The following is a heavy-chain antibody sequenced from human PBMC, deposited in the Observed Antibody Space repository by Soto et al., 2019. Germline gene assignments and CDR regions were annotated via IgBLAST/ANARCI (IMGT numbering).Heavy chain of an antibody. Sequence: TSETLSLTCAVYGGSFSGYYWSWIRQPPGKGLEWIGEINHSGSTNYNPSLKSRVTISVDTSKNQFSLKLSSVTAADTAVYYCARPSYDFWSGYPLFADWGQGILVTGSA. J-gene: IGHJ4*02. V-gene: IGHV4-34*01. CDR1: GGSFSGYY. D-gene: IGHD3-3*01. CDR3: ARPSYDFWSGYPLFAD. CDR2: INHSGST.